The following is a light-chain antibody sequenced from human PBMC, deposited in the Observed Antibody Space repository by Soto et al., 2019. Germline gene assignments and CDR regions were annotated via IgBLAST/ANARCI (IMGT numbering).Light chain of an antibody. CDR1: QSISSW. CDR3: QQYGSSSPWT. J-gene: IGKJ1*01. CDR2: KAS. V-gene: IGKV1-5*03. Sequence: DIQMTQSPSTLSASVGDRVTITCRASQSISSWLAWYQQKPGKAPKLLIYKASSLETGVPSRFSGSGSGPEFTLTISSLQPDDFASYYCQQYGSSSPWTFGQGTKVEVK.